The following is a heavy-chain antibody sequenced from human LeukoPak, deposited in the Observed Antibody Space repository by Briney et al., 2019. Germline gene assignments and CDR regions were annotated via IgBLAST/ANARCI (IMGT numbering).Heavy chain of an antibody. V-gene: IGHV5-51*01. J-gene: IGHJ3*02. D-gene: IGHD1-14*01. CDR3: ARHVTTASAARGFDI. CDR2: IYPANSDT. CDR1: GYSFTSYW. Sequence: GESLKISCKGSGYSFTSYWIGWVRQMPGKGLEWMAIIYPANSDTRYSPSFQGQVTIPADKSINTAYLQWSGLKASDTAVYYCARHVTTASAARGFDIWGQGTMVTVSS.